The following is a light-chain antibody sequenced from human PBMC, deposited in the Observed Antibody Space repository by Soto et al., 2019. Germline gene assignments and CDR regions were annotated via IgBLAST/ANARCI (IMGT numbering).Light chain of an antibody. V-gene: IGLV2-14*01. CDR2: DVS. Sequence: QSALTQPASVSGSPGQSITISCTGTSNDVGAYNYVSWYQQYPGKVPKPIIYDVSYRPSGISTRFSGSKSGNTASLTISGLQSDDEANYYCISYTTTETLVLGGGTKVTVL. CDR3: ISYTTTETLV. CDR1: SNDVGAYNY. J-gene: IGLJ2*01.